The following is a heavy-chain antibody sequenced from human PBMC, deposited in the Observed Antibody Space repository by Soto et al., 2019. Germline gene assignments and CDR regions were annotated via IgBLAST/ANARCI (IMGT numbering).Heavy chain of an antibody. V-gene: IGHV1-18*01. CDR2: ISAYNGNT. CDR1: GYTFTSYG. J-gene: IGHJ6*03. Sequence: ASVKVSCKASGYTFTSYGISWVRQAPGQGLEWMGWISAYNGNTNYAQKLQGRVTMTTDTSTSTACMELRSLRSDDTAVYYCARGEYDFWSGYPFMDVWGKGTTVTVSS. D-gene: IGHD3-3*01. CDR3: ARGEYDFWSGYPFMDV.